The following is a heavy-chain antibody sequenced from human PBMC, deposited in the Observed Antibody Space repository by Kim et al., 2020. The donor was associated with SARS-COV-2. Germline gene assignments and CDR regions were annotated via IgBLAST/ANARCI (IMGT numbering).Heavy chain of an antibody. Sequence: ASVKVSCKASGYTFTSYGISWVRQAPGQGLEWMGWISAYNGNTNYAQKLQGRVTMTTDTSTSTAYMELRSLRSDDTAVYYCARVEKDYGHYYYYGMDVWGQGTTVTVSS. J-gene: IGHJ6*02. CDR2: ISAYNGNT. D-gene: IGHD4-17*01. CDR3: ARVEKDYGHYYYYGMDV. V-gene: IGHV1-18*01. CDR1: GYTFTSYG.